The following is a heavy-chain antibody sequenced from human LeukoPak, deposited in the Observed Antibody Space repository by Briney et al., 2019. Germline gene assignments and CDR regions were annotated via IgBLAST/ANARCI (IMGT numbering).Heavy chain of an antibody. D-gene: IGHD3-3*01. Sequence: PGGSLRLSCAASGFTFSSYWMTWVRQAPGKGLEWVANIKQDGSEKYYVDSVKGRFTISRDNAKNSLYLQMNSLRAEDTAVYYCARDGATRSGYSDYYYYGMDVWGQGTTVTVSS. V-gene: IGHV3-7*01. CDR1: GFTFSSYW. J-gene: IGHJ6*02. CDR2: IKQDGSEK. CDR3: ARDGATRSGYSDYYYYGMDV.